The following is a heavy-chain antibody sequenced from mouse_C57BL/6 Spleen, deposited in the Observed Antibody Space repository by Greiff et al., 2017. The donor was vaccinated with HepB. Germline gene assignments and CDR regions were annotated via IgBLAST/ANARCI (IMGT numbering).Heavy chain of an antibody. V-gene: IGHV2-2*01. CDR1: GFSLTSYG. D-gene: IGHD1-1*01. CDR3: ARTSHYYGSRGWYFDV. CDR2: IWSGGST. J-gene: IGHJ1*03. Sequence: VHLVESGPGLVQPSQSLSITCTVSGFSLTSYGVHWVRQSPGKGLEWLGVIWSGGSTDYNAAFISRLSISKDNSKSQVFFKMNSLQADDTAIYYCARTSHYYGSRGWYFDVWGTGTTVTVSS.